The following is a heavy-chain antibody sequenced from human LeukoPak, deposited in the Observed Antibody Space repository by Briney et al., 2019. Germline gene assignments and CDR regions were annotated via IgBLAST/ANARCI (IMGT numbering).Heavy chain of an antibody. Sequence: PGGSLRPSCAPSGFTFSSYSMSWVRQAPGKGLEWLPAISGSGGSTYYANAVKGRFTITRDNSKNTLYLQMNSLRAEDTAVYYCAKDRRAGIFDYWGQGTLVTVSS. J-gene: IGHJ4*02. CDR2: ISGSGGST. CDR3: AKDRRAGIFDY. V-gene: IGHV3-23*01. CDR1: GFTFSSYS. D-gene: IGHD1-1*01.